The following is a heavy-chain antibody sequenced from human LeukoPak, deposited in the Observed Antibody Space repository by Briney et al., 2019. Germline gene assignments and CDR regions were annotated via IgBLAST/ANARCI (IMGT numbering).Heavy chain of an antibody. CDR1: GGTFSSYA. D-gene: IGHD6-6*01. CDR2: IIPIFGTA. Sequence: ASVKVSCKASGGTFSSYAISWLRQAPGQGLEWMGGIIPIFGTANYAQKFQGRVTITADESTSTAYMELSSLRSEDTAVYYCARHRFDYSSSSDFDYWGQGTLVTVSS. CDR3: ARHRFDYSSSSDFDY. V-gene: IGHV1-69*13. J-gene: IGHJ4*02.